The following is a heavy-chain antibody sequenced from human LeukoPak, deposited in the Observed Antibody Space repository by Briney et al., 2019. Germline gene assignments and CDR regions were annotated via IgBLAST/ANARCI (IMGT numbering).Heavy chain of an antibody. CDR1: GFIFSNYG. CDR2: IQYNGTNK. Sequence: GGSLRLSCAASGFIFSNYGMHWVRQAPGKGLEWVAFIQYNGTNKDYADSVKGRFTISRDNSKNTVSLQMNSLKPEDTALYYCVKDIRRGYNFGYDQFAYWGQGTLVTVSS. CDR3: VKDIRRGYNFGYDQFAY. V-gene: IGHV3-30*02. D-gene: IGHD5-18*01. J-gene: IGHJ4*02.